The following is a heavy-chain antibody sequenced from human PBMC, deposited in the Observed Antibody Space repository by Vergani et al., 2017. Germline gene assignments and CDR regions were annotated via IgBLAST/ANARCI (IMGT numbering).Heavy chain of an antibody. D-gene: IGHD3-9*01. CDR1: GGTFSSYA. V-gene: IGHV1-69*13. J-gene: IGHJ5*02. Sequence: QFQLVQSGAAVKKPGSSVKVSCKASGGTFSSYAISWVRQAPGQGVEWMGGIIPIFGTANYAQKFQGRVTITADESTSTAYMELSSLSSEDTAVYYCARDPAVGLRYFDWLGSWFDPWGQGTLVTVSS. CDR3: ARDPAVGLRYFDWLGSWFDP. CDR2: IIPIFGTA.